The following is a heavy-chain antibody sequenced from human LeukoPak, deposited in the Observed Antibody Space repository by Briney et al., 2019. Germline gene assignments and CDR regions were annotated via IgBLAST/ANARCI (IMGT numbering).Heavy chain of an antibody. V-gene: IGHV3-48*03. D-gene: IGHD4-17*01. CDR2: SSSSGSTM. Sequence: PGGSLRLSCVASGFRFRSYEMNWVRQAPGKGLEWVSYSSSSGSTMYYAESVKGRFTISRDNARNSLYLQMNSLGVEDTAVYYCARAYGREDYWGQGTLVTVSS. CDR1: GFRFRSYE. J-gene: IGHJ4*02. CDR3: ARAYGREDY.